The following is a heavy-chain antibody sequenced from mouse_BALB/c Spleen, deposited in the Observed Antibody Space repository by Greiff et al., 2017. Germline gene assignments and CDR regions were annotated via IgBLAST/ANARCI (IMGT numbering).Heavy chain of an antibody. J-gene: IGHJ3*01. CDR2: ISYSGST. CDR1: GYSITSDYA. CDR3: ARLGIYDGYYSFAY. Sequence: EVKVEESGPGLVKPSQSLSLTCTVTGYSITSDYAWNWIRQFPGNKLEWMGYISYSGSTSYNPSLKSRISITRDTSKNQFFLQLNSVTTEDTATYYCARLGIYDGYYSFAYWGQGTLVTVSA. V-gene: IGHV3-2*02. D-gene: IGHD2-3*01.